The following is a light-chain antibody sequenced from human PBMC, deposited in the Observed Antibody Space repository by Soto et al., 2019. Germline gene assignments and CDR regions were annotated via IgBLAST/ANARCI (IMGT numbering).Light chain of an antibody. J-gene: IGLJ1*01. CDR2: EVS. CDR3: SPYISSSTLV. V-gene: IGLV2-14*01. Sequence: QSVLTQPASVSGPPGQSLTISCTGTSSDVGAYNSVSWYQQHPGKAPKLMIYEVSNRPSAVSNPFSGSKSGNTASLTISGLQAEDEAASYCSPYISSSTLVFGTGTKVNV. CDR1: SSDVGAYNS.